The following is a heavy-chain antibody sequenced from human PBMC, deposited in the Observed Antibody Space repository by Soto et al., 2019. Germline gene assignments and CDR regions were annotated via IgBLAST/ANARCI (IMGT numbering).Heavy chain of an antibody. Sequence: SVKVSCKASGGTFSSYAISWVRQAPGQGLEWMGGIIPIFGTANYAQKFQGRVTITADESTSTAYMELSSLRSEDTAVYYCARDQVYSSGWYYYYYGMDVWGQGTTVTVS. J-gene: IGHJ6*02. D-gene: IGHD6-19*01. CDR1: GGTFSSYA. CDR2: IIPIFGTA. V-gene: IGHV1-69*13. CDR3: ARDQVYSSGWYYYYYGMDV.